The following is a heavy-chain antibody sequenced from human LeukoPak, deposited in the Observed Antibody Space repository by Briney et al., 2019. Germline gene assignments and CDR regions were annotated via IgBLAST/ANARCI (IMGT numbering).Heavy chain of an antibody. V-gene: IGHV2-5*01. D-gene: IGHD3-22*01. CDR2: IYWNDDK. CDR3: ALSETQYYYDSSGILFDY. Sequence: SGPTLVNPTQTLTLTCTFSGFSLSTSGVGVGWIRQPPGKALEWLALIYWNDDKRYSPSLKSRLTITKDTSKNQVVLTMTNMDPVDTATYYCALSETQYYYDSSGILFDYWGQGTLVTVSS. J-gene: IGHJ4*02. CDR1: GFSLSTSGVG.